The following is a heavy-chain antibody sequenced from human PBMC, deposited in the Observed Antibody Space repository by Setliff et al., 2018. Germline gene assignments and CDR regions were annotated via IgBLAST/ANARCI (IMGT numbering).Heavy chain of an antibody. J-gene: IGHJ4*02. CDR1: GGAITSSSYL. V-gene: IGHV4-39*01. Sequence: QLHLQESGPGLAKPSETLSLTCTVSGGAITSSSYLWGWIRQTPGKGLEWIGSIFYSGRTFYNPSLKSRVTISVDTSKNQFSLTLSSVTAADTAVYYCARLPNYVWWSPVDYWGQGTLVTVSS. CDR2: IFYSGRT. D-gene: IGHD3-16*01. CDR3: ARLPNYVWWSPVDY.